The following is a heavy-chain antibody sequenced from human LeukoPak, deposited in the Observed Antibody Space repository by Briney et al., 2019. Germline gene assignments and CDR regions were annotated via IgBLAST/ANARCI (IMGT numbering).Heavy chain of an antibody. D-gene: IGHD5-18*01. J-gene: IGHJ5*02. CDR2: INPNSGGT. Sequence: GASVKVSCKASGYTFTGYYMHWVRQAPGQGLEWMGWINPNSGGTNYAQKFQGRVTMTRDTSISTAYMELSRPRSDDTAVYYCARDTAMFPNWFDPWGQGTLVTVSS. V-gene: IGHV1-2*02. CDR3: ARDTAMFPNWFDP. CDR1: GYTFTGYY.